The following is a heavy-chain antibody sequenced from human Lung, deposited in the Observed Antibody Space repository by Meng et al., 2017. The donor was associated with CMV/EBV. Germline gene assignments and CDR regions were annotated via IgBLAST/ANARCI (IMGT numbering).Heavy chain of an antibody. CDR1: GGSIGSGGYY. CDR2: IYYTGST. V-gene: IGHV4-31*03. J-gene: IGHJ4*02. CDR3: AREAGRDGYATPKFDY. Sequence: QVQLEELGTGLVKPSQTPSLTCPVSGGSIGSGGYYWSWIRQHPGKGLEWIGYIYYTGSTFYNPSLKSRVTISVDTSKNQFSLKLIPATAADTAVYYCAREAGRDGYATPKFDYWGQGTLVTVSS. D-gene: IGHD5-24*01.